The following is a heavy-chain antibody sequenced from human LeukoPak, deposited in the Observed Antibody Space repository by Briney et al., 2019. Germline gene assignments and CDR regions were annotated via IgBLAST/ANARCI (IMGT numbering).Heavy chain of an antibody. CDR3: ARDRADTALDY. D-gene: IGHD5-18*01. CDR1: GGSFSGYY. J-gene: IGHJ4*02. V-gene: IGHV4-34*01. Sequence: SETLSLTCAVYGGSFSGYYWSWIRQPPGKGLEWIGEINHSGSTNYNPSLKSRVTISVDTSKNQFSLKLSSVTAADTAVYYCARDRADTALDYWGQGTLVTVSS. CDR2: INHSGST.